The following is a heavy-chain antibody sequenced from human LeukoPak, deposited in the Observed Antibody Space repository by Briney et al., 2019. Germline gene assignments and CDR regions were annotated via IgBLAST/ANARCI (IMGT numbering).Heavy chain of an antibody. CDR1: GFTFDDYA. Sequence: AGGSLRLSCAASGFTFDDYAMHWVRQAPGKGLEWVSLISWDGGSTYYADSVKGRFTISRDNSKNSLSLQMNSLRAEDTALYYCAKAVTGVRGVNLDYWGQGTLVTVSS. D-gene: IGHD3-10*01. CDR3: AKAVTGVRGVNLDY. V-gene: IGHV3-43D*03. J-gene: IGHJ4*02. CDR2: ISWDGGST.